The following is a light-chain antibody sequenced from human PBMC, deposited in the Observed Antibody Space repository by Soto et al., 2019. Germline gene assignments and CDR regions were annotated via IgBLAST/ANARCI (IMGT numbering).Light chain of an antibody. J-gene: IGKJ2*01. Sequence: EIVMTQSPATLSVSPGERATLSCRASQCVSSNLACFQQKPGQARRLVIYGSSARPTGIPARFSGSGCGTEFTLTISSLQSDDFAVYYCQQYNNWPLYTFGQGTKLEIK. CDR1: QCVSSN. CDR3: QQYNNWPLYT. V-gene: IGKV3-15*01. CDR2: GSS.